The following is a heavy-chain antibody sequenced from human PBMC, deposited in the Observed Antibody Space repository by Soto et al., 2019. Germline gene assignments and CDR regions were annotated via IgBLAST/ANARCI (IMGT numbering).Heavy chain of an antibody. Sequence: EVQLVESGGGLVQPGGSLRLSCAASGFTFGNYWMHWFRQAPGKGLVWVSRINSDGRSTTYADSVKGRFTISRDNAKNTLDLQMNSLRAEDTAVYYCVRDAIGDFPIDHWGQGTLVTVSS. CDR3: VRDAIGDFPIDH. CDR2: INSDGRST. D-gene: IGHD3-10*01. V-gene: IGHV3-74*01. J-gene: IGHJ4*02. CDR1: GFTFGNYW.